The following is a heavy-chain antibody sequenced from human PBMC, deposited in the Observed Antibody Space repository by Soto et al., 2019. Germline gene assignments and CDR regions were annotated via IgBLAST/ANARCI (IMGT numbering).Heavy chain of an antibody. CDR3: ARDPYDYIWGSYRPGGENFDY. CDR1: GYTFTSYG. CDR2: ISAYNGNT. D-gene: IGHD3-16*02. V-gene: IGHV1-18*01. J-gene: IGHJ4*02. Sequence: ASVKVSCKASGYTFTSYGISWVRQAPGQGLEWMGWISAYNGNTNYAQKLQGRVTMTTDTSTSTAYMELRSLRSDDTAVYYCARDPYDYIWGSYRPGGENFDYWGQGTLVTVSS.